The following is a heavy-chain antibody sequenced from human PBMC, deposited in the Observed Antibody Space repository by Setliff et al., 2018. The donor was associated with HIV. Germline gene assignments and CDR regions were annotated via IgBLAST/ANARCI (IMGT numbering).Heavy chain of an antibody. V-gene: IGHV3-49*04. CDR3: TPTDYGGSDY. CDR2: IRSKAYGGTI. Sequence: PGESLRLSCTTSGFTFGDYAMSWVRQAPGKGLEWVGFIRSKAYGGTIEYAASVKGRFTISRDDSKSIAYLQMNSLKTEDTAVYYCTPTDYGGSDYWGQGTLVTVS. J-gene: IGHJ4*02. CDR1: GFTFGDYA. D-gene: IGHD3-10*01.